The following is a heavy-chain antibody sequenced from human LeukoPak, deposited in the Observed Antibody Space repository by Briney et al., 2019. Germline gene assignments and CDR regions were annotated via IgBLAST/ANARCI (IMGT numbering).Heavy chain of an antibody. Sequence: ASAKVSCKASGYTFTGYYMHWVRQAPGQGLEWMGWINPNSGGTNYAQKFQGRVTMTRDTSISTAYMELSRLRSDDTAVYYCARIYSNYVGKYFQHWGQGTLVTVSS. CDR1: GYTFTGYY. D-gene: IGHD4-11*01. J-gene: IGHJ1*01. CDR3: ARIYSNYVGKYFQH. CDR2: INPNSGGT. V-gene: IGHV1-2*02.